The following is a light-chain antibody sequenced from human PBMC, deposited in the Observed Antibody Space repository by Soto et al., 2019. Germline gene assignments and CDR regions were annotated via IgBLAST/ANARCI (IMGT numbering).Light chain of an antibody. J-gene: IGLJ3*02. CDR3: QSYDSTVSGLQEV. Sequence: QSVLTQPPSVSGAPGQRVTISCTGSSSNIGAGYDVHWYQQLPGTAPKLLIYANNNRPSGVPGRFSGSKSGTSASLAITGLQPEYEADYFCQSYDSTVSGLQEVFGGGTKLTVL. V-gene: IGLV1-40*01. CDR2: ANN. CDR1: SSNIGAGYD.